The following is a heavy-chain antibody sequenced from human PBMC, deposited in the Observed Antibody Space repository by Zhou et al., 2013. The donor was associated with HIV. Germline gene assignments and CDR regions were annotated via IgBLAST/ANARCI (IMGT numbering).Heavy chain of an antibody. Sequence: QVQLVHSGAEVKKPGASVKVSCKASGYTFTSCDINWVRQATGQGLEWLGWMNPNSGNTGYAQSLQGRVTMTRNTTISTAYMELSSLRSEDTAVYYCVRKRAVAGAKIPYYYYGMDVWGQGTTVTVSS. D-gene: IGHD6-19*01. CDR3: VRKRAVAGAKIPYYYYGMDV. CDR1: GYTFTSCD. CDR2: MNPNSGNT. J-gene: IGHJ6*02. V-gene: IGHV1-8*01.